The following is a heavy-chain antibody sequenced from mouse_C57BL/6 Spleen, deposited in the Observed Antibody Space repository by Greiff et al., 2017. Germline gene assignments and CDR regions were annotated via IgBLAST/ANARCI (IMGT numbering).Heavy chain of an antibody. CDR1: GYTFTSYW. D-gene: IGHD3-2*02. J-gene: IGHJ2*01. V-gene: IGHV1-59*01. Sequence: QVQLQQPGAELVRPGTSVTLSCKASGYTFTSYWMHWVKQRPGQGLEWIGVIDPSDSYTNYNQKFKGKATLTVDTSSSTAYMQLSSLTSEDSAVYYCARRDSSGYDYWGQGTTLTVSS. CDR2: IDPSDSYT. CDR3: ARRDSSGYDY.